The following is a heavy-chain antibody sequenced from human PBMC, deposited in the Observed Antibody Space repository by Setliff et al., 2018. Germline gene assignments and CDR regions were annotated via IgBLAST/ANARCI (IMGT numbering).Heavy chain of an antibody. V-gene: IGHV3-7*01. CDR1: GFTFSSYG. CDR2: IKKDGSIK. J-gene: IGHJ4*02. Sequence: GSLRLSCAASGFTFSSYGIHWVRQAPGKGLEWVANIKKDGSIKYYLDSVRGRFTISRDNAENSLTLQMNSLRVEDTAVYYCSRDLQGSGDYVVDYWGQGTLVTVSS. CDR3: SRDLQGSGDYVVDY. D-gene: IGHD4-17*01.